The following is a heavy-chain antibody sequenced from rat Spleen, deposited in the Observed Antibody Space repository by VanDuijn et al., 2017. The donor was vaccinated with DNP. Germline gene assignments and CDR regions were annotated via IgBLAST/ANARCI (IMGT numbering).Heavy chain of an antibody. V-gene: IGHV5S10*01. J-gene: IGHJ2*01. Sequence: EVQLVESGGGLVQAGRSLKLSCAASGFAFSDYYMAWVRQAPKTGLEWVASIGHDGSSTYYRDSVKGRFTVSRDDAKSTLYLQMDSLRSEDTATYYCASNNYFDYWGQGVMVTVSS. CDR1: GFAFSDYY. CDR3: ASNNYFDY. CDR2: IGHDGSST.